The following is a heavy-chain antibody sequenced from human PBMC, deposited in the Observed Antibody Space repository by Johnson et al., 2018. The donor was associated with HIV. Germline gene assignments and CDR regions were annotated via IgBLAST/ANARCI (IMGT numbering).Heavy chain of an antibody. V-gene: IGHV3-13*01. Sequence: VQLVESGGGVVQPGGSLRLSCAASGFTFSNYDFHWVRQATGKGLEWVSAINTAGDTFYPGSVKGRFTISRDNAKNSFYLQMNSLTVGDTALYYCARDPGGMDGSFDLWGQGTMVTVSS. D-gene: IGHD3-16*01. J-gene: IGHJ3*01. CDR1: GFTFSNYD. CDR2: INTAGDT. CDR3: ARDPGGMDGSFDL.